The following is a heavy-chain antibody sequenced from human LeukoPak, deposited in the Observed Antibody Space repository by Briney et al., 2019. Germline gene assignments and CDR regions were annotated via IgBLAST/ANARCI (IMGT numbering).Heavy chain of an antibody. CDR2: ISSSSSYI. Sequence: PGGSLRLSCAASGFTFSSYSMNWVRRAPGKGLEWVSSISSSSSYIYYEDSVKGRFTISRDNAKNSLYLQMNSLRGEDTAVYYCASSRGYYYDSSVFFDYWGQGTLVTVSS. J-gene: IGHJ4*02. V-gene: IGHV3-21*01. CDR3: ASSRGYYYDSSVFFDY. D-gene: IGHD3-22*01. CDR1: GFTFSSYS.